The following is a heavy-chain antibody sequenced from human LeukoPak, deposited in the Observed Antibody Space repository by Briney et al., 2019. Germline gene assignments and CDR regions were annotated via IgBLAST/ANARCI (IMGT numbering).Heavy chain of an antibody. J-gene: IGHJ6*02. CDR3: ARADGDYDPYGMDV. D-gene: IGHD4-17*01. CDR2: IIPIFGTA. CDR1: GGTFSSYA. Sequence: GASVKVSCEASGGTFSSYAISWVRQAPGQGLEWMGGIIPIFGTANYAQKFQGRVTITADESTSTAYMELSSLRSEDTAVYYCARADGDYDPYGMDVWGQGTTVTVSS. V-gene: IGHV1-69*13.